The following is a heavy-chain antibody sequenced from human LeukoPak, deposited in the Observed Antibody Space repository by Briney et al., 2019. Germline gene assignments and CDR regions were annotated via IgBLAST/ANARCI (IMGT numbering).Heavy chain of an antibody. J-gene: IGHJ4*02. CDR2: IIPIFGIA. CDR1: RGTFIIYA. V-gene: IGHV1-69*04. D-gene: IGHD6-13*01. Sequence: SVPVSFKSSRGTFIIYAISWVRQAPGQGLEWMGRIIPIFGIANYAQKFQGRVTITADKSTSTAYMELSSLRSEDTAVYYCARAAQQLVHIFDYWGQGTLVTVSS. CDR3: ARAAQQLVHIFDY.